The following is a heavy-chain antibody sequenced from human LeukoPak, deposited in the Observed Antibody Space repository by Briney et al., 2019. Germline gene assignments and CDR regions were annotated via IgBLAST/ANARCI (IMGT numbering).Heavy chain of an antibody. CDR1: GFTASSNY. CDR3: ATIYSGRYIDF. Sequence: GGSLRLSCAASGFTASSNYMSWVRQAPGKGLEWVSVIYTGVSTYYADSVKGRFTISRDNSKNTLYLQMNNLRTEDTAVYYCATIYSGRYIDFWGQGTLVTVSS. CDR2: IYTGVST. D-gene: IGHD1-26*01. V-gene: IGHV3-66*01. J-gene: IGHJ4*02.